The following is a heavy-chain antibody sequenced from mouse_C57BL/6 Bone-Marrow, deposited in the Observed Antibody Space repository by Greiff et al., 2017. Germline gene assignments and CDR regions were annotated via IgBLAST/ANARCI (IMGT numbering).Heavy chain of an antibody. D-gene: IGHD1-1*01. J-gene: IGHJ2*01. CDR2: INPNYGTT. Sequence: VHVKQSGPELVKPGASVKISCKASGYSFTDYNMNWVKQSNGKSLEWIGVINPNYGTTSYNQKFKGKATLTVDQSSSTAYMQLNSLTSVDSAVYYWARSYYYFGYEDCGQGTTVTVSS. CDR1: GYSFTDYN. CDR3: ARSYYYFGYED. V-gene: IGHV1-39*01.